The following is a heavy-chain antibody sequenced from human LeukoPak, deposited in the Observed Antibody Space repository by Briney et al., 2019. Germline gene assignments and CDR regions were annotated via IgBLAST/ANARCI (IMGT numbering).Heavy chain of an antibody. CDR2: ISSSSSYI. CDR3: AKDLTDHGNFDY. Sequence: PGGSLRLSCAASGFTFSSYSMNWVRQAPGKGLEWVSSISSSSSYIYYADSVKGRFTISRDNAKNLLYLQMNSLRAEDTAVYYCAKDLTDHGNFDYWGQGTLVTVSS. CDR1: GFTFSSYS. J-gene: IGHJ4*02. V-gene: IGHV3-21*01. D-gene: IGHD4-17*01.